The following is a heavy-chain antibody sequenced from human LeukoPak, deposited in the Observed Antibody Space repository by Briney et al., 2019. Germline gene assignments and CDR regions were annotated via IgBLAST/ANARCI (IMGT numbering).Heavy chain of an antibody. CDR2: ISGSGGST. D-gene: IGHD2-2*01. CDR3: GAVVVPAAAKVGYFDY. J-gene: IGHJ4*02. CDR1: GFTFSSYA. Sequence: GGSLRLSCAASGFTFSSYAMSWVRQAPGKGLEWVSAISGSGGSTYYADSVKGRFTISRDNSKNTLYLQINSLRAEDTAVYYCGAVVVPAAAKVGYFDYWGQGTLVTVSS. V-gene: IGHV3-23*01.